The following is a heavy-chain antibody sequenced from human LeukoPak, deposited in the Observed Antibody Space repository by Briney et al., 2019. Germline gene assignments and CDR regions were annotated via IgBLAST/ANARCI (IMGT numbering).Heavy chain of an antibody. V-gene: IGHV1-2*06. Sequence: ASVKVSCKASGYTFIGHYLHWVRQAPGQGLEWMGRINPNSGGTNYAQKFQGRVTMTRDTSISTAFMELSRLRSDDTAVYFCATISNLFYDSSGFSDVDHWGQGTLVTVSS. J-gene: IGHJ4*02. CDR1: GYTFIGHY. D-gene: IGHD3-22*01. CDR3: ATISNLFYDSSGFSDVDH. CDR2: INPNSGGT.